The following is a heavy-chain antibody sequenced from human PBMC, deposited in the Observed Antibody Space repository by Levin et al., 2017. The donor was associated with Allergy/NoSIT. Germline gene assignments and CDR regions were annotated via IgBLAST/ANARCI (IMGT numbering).Heavy chain of an antibody. CDR2: IWYDGSNK. J-gene: IGHJ6*02. V-gene: IGHV3-33*01. Sequence: GESLKISCAASGFTFSSYGMHWVRQAPGKGLEWVAVIWYDGSNKYYADSVKGRFTISRDNSKNTLYLQMNSLRAEDTAVYYCARVAGTPSYYYYGMDVWGQGTTVTVSS. CDR3: ARVAGTPSYYYYGMDV. D-gene: IGHD6-13*01. CDR1: GFTFSSYG.